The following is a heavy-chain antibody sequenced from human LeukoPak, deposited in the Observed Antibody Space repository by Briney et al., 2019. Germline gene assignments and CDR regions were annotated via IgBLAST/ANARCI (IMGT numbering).Heavy chain of an antibody. CDR1: GGTFSSYA. CDR3: ARGHIVVVTATLVRGYYYYGMDV. D-gene: IGHD2-21*02. Sequence: PVKVSCKASGGTFSSYAISWVRQAPGQGLEWMGRIIPILGIASYAQKFQGRVTMTRDTSTSTVYMELSSLRSEDTAVYYCARGHIVVVTATLVRGYYYYGMDVWGQGTTVTVSS. CDR2: IIPILGIA. J-gene: IGHJ6*02. V-gene: IGHV1-69*04.